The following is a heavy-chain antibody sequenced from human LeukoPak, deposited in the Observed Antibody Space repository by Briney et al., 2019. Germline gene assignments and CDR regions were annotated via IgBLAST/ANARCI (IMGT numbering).Heavy chain of an antibody. CDR2: INPNSGGT. Sequence: ASVKVSCKASGYTFTGYYMHWVRQAPGQGLEWMGWINPNSGGTNYAQKFQGRVTMTRVTSISTAYMELRRLSSDDTAVYYCARDRRYCSGGSCYFHFDYWGQGTLVTVSS. CDR3: ARDRRYCSGGSCYFHFDY. J-gene: IGHJ4*02. V-gene: IGHV1-2*02. CDR1: GYTFTGYY. D-gene: IGHD2-15*01.